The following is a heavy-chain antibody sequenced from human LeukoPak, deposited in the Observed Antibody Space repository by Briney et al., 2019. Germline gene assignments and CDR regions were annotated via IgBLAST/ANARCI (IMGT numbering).Heavy chain of an antibody. CDR2: INPSGGST. D-gene: IGHD3-22*01. V-gene: IGHV1-46*01. CDR3: ARDTYYSDSSGYFLTPSPGAH. Sequence: ASVKVSCKASGYTFTSYYMHWVRQAPGQGLEWMGIINPSGGSTSYAQKFQGRVTMTRDTSTSTVYMELSSLRSEDTAVYYCARDTYYSDSSGYFLTPSPGAHWGQGTLVTVSS. J-gene: IGHJ1*01. CDR1: GYTFTSYY.